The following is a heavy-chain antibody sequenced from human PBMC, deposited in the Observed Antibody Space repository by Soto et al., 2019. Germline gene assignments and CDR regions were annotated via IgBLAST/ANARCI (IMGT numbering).Heavy chain of an antibody. V-gene: IGHV3-48*02. CDR3: ARKYYDFWSGNYYYGMDV. D-gene: IGHD3-3*01. CDR1: GFTFSSYA. J-gene: IGHJ6*02. CDR2: ISSSSSTI. Sequence: GGSLRLSCAASGFTFSSYAMSWVRQAPGKGLEWVSAISSSSSTIYYADSVKGRFTISRDNAKNSLYLQMNSLRDEDTAVYYCARKYYDFWSGNYYYGMDVWGQGTTVTVSS.